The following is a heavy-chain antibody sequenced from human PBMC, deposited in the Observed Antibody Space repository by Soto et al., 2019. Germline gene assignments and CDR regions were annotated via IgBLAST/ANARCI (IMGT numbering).Heavy chain of an antibody. V-gene: IGHV3-23*01. J-gene: IGHJ4*02. CDR2: FGGSGGST. Sequence: GGSLRLSCAASGFPFSLYAMTWVRQAPGKGLEWVSSFGGSGGSTSYADSVKGRFTISRDNSKNTLYLQMNSLRAEDTAVYYCAKGSLWSGYHGPYFDYWGQGTLVTVSS. CDR1: GFPFSLYA. D-gene: IGHD3-3*01. CDR3: AKGSLWSGYHGPYFDY.